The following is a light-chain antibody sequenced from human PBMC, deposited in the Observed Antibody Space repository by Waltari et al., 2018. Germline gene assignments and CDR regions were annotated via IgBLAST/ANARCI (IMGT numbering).Light chain of an antibody. Sequence: ETVMTQSPATLSVSPGERVTLSCRASRTIRNKLAWYQQNPGQAPRLLIYDAATRATDIPARFSGSGSGTEFTLTISSLQSEDFALYYCQQYDNWPVTFGQGTRLEIK. J-gene: IGKJ5*01. CDR1: RTIRNK. CDR3: QQYDNWPVT. V-gene: IGKV3-15*01. CDR2: DAA.